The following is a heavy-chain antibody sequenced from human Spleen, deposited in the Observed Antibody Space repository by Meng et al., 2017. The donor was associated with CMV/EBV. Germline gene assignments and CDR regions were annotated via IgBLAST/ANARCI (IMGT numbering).Heavy chain of an antibody. CDR2: INHSGST. CDR1: GGAFSGYY. CDR3: ARGPRSGYSYAGPFDY. D-gene: IGHD5-18*01. V-gene: IGHV4-34*01. J-gene: IGHJ4*02. Sequence: QQWGAGLCNPSEHLPLTVPVYGGAFSGYYGSWIRQPPGKGLEWIGEINHSGSTNYNPSLKSRVTISVDTSKNQFSLKLSSVTAADTAVYYCARGPRSGYSYAGPFDYWGQGTLVTVSS.